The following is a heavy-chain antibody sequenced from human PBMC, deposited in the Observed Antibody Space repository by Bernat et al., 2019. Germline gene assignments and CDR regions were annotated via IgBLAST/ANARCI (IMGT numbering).Heavy chain of an antibody. CDR3: ARYDGDILNGCVTHHNYYCGMDV. V-gene: IGHV1-18*01. CDR2: INPKSDNT. CDR1: GYTFTGYD. D-gene: IGHD3-9*01. J-gene: IGHJ6*02. Sequence: QVQLVQSGAEVKKPGASVKVSCKASGYTFTGYDIRWVRQAPGQGLEWMGWINPKSDNTNYAQKLQGRVTMTTDTSMSTAYMDLKSLRSDDTAVYYCARYDGDILNGCVTHHNYYCGMDVWGQGTMVTVSS.